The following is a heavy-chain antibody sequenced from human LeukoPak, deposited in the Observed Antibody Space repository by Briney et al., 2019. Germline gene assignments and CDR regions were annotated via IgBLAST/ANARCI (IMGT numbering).Heavy chain of an antibody. CDR1: GGTSSSYA. CDR3: ARAYYYGSGRFMYYFDY. V-gene: IGHV1-69*01. D-gene: IGHD3-10*01. J-gene: IGHJ4*02. Sequence: SVKVSCKASGGTSSSYAISWVRQAPGQGLEWMGGIIPIFGTANYAQKFQGRVTITADESTSTAYMELSSLRSEDTAVYYCARAYYYGSGRFMYYFDYWGQGTLVTVSS. CDR2: IIPIFGTA.